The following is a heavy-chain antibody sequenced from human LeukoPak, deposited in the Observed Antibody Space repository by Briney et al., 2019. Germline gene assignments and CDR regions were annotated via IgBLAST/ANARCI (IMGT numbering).Heavy chain of an antibody. J-gene: IGHJ5*02. CDR3: ARHSITKTRDTRNWFDP. Sequence: SETLSLTCTSSDGFSNNFHWSWIRQPPGKGLEWIGYIYTSGSTNYNPSLKSRVTISVDTSKNQFSLKLSSVTAADTAVYYCARHSITKTRDTRNWFDPWGQGTLVTVSS. V-gene: IGHV4-4*09. D-gene: IGHD3-10*01. CDR2: IYTSGST. CDR1: DGFSNNFH.